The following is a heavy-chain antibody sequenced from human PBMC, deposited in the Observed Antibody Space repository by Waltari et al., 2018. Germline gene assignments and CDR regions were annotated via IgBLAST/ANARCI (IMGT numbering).Heavy chain of an antibody. CDR1: DYSISRGYF. Sequence: QVQLQESGPGLVKPSETLSLTCTVSDYSISRGYFWGCIRQPQGKGPEWIGSMYHSGSTYYNPSLKSRVTISVDTSKNQFSLKLSSVTAADTAVYYCARDRRGDNDFWSAPRGWFDPWGQGTLVTVSS. J-gene: IGHJ5*02. CDR3: ARDRRGDNDFWSAPRGWFDP. D-gene: IGHD3-3*01. V-gene: IGHV4-38-2*02. CDR2: MYHSGST.